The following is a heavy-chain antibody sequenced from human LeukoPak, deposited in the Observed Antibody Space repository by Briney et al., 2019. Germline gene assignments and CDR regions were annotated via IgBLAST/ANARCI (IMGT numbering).Heavy chain of an antibody. J-gene: IGHJ4*02. CDR2: ISSSSSYA. Sequence: GGSLRLSCAASGFTFSDYYMSWIRQAPGKGLEWVSFISSSSSYANYADSVQGRFTISRDNAKNSLYLQMSSLRVEDTAVYYCARVTSLTGTIFDSWGQGTLVTVSS. V-gene: IGHV3-11*06. CDR3: ARVTSLTGTIFDS. D-gene: IGHD1-7*01. CDR1: GFTFSDYY.